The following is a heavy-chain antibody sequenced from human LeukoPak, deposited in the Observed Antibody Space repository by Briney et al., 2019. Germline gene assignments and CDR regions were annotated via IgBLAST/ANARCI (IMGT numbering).Heavy chain of an antibody. CDR2: ITSSSGTI. CDR1: GFTFSRYS. V-gene: IGHV3-48*02. Sequence: PGGSLRLSCAASGFTFSRYSRNWVRQPPGKGLEWVSSITSSSGTIYYADPVKGRVNFSGTNTKNSLYLQMNSLRDEDTAVYYCAKLSYGDNSDYWGQGTLVTVSS. J-gene: IGHJ4*02. D-gene: IGHD4-23*01. CDR3: AKLSYGDNSDY.